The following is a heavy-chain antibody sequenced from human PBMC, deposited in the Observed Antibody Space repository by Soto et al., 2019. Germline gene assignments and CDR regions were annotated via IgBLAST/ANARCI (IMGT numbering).Heavy chain of an antibody. D-gene: IGHD4-17*01. CDR2: MNPNSGNT. V-gene: IGHV1-8*01. CDR3: ARTLSGDNVDY. J-gene: IGHJ4*02. Sequence: QVQLVQSGAEVKKPGASVKVSCKASGYTFTSYDINWVRQATGQGLEWMGWMNPNSGNTGYAQKCQGRVHVSRNNSLSTGYMELSSLRSEDTAVYYCARTLSGDNVDYWGQGTLVTVSS. CDR1: GYTFTSYD.